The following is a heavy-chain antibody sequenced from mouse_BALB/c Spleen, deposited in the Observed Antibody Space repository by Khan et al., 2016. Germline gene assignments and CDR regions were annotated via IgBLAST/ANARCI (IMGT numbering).Heavy chain of an antibody. J-gene: IGHJ3*01. D-gene: IGHD2-4*01. Sequence: EVELVESGGGLVKPGGSLKLSCAASGFTFSDYYMYWVRQTPEKRLEWVATISDGGSYTYYPDSVKGRFTISRDNAKNNLYLQMSSLKSEDTAMYYWAGRGLRRGFAYWGQGTLVTVSA. CDR1: GFTFSDYY. CDR3: AGRGLRRGFAY. CDR2: ISDGGSYT. V-gene: IGHV5-4*02.